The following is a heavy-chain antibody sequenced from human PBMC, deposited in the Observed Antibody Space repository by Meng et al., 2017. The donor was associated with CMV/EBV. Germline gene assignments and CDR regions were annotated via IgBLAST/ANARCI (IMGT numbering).Heavy chain of an antibody. D-gene: IGHD2-2*01. CDR2: IYYGGST. CDR1: GGSISSGDYY. Sequence: QVQPQESGPGLGKPSQTLSLTCTVSGGSISSGDYYWSWIRQPPGKGLEWIGYIYYGGSTYYNPSLKSRVTISVDTSKNQFSLKLSSVTAADTAVYYCARVGRTSCYDYWGQGTLVTVSS. J-gene: IGHJ4*02. CDR3: ARVGRTSCYDY. V-gene: IGHV4-30-4*08.